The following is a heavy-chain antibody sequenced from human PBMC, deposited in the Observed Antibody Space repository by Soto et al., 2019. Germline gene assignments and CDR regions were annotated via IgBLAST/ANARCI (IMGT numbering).Heavy chain of an antibody. J-gene: IGHJ2*01. Sequence: QVQLVQSGAEVKKPGSSVKVSCKASGGTFSSYAISWVRQAPGQGLEWMGGIIPIFGTANYAQKFQGRVTITADESTSTAYMELSSLRSEDTAVYYCARGIRVEMAIHPRYFDLWGRGTLVTVSS. CDR1: GGTFSSYA. CDR3: ARGIRVEMAIHPRYFDL. CDR2: IIPIFGTA. D-gene: IGHD2-21*01. V-gene: IGHV1-69*12.